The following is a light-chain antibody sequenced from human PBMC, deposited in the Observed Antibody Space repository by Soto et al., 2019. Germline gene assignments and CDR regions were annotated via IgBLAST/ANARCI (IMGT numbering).Light chain of an antibody. CDR1: QSVSSY. J-gene: IGKJ5*01. CDR3: QQRSQIT. CDR2: DAS. V-gene: IGKV3-11*01. Sequence: ESVLTQSPATLSLSPGERATLSCRASQSVSSYLAWYQQKPGQAPRLLIYDASNRATGIPARFSGSGSGTDFTLTISSLEPEDFAVYYCQQRSQITFGQGTRLEIK.